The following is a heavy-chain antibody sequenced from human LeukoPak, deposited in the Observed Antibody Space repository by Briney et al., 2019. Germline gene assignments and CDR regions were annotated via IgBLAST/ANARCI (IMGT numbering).Heavy chain of an antibody. Sequence: PSETLSLTCAVYGGSFSGYYWSWIRQPPGKGLEWIGEINHSGSTNYNPSLKSRVTISVDTSKNQFSLKLSSVTAADTAVYYCARAIPMVRGVSPDYWGQGTLVTVSS. V-gene: IGHV4-34*01. CDR3: ARAIPMVRGVSPDY. D-gene: IGHD3-10*01. J-gene: IGHJ4*02. CDR1: GGSFSGYY. CDR2: INHSGST.